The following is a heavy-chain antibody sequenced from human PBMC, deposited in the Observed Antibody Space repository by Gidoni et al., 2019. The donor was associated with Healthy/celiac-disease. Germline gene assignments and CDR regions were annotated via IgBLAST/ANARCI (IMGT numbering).Heavy chain of an antibody. J-gene: IGHJ3*02. CDR1: GFTFSSYG. CDR2: IWYDGSNK. CDR3: ARSRTLLPNHAFDI. V-gene: IGHV3-33*01. Sequence: QVQLVESGGGVVQPGRSMRLSCASSGFTFSSYGMPWVRQAPGKGLEWVAVIWYDGSNKYYADSVKVRFTISRDNSTNPLYLQMNSLRAEDTAVYYCARSRTLLPNHAFDIWGQGTMVTVSS. D-gene: IGHD2-15*01.